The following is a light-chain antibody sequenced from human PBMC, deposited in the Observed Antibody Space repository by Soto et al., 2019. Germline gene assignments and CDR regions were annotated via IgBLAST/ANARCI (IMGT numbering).Light chain of an antibody. CDR2: EVS. CDR1: SSDVGNYKY. Sequence: QSALTQPASVSGSPGQSITISCTGTSSDVGNYKYVSWYQQHPGKVPKLMIYEVSNRPSGVSNRFSGPKSGNTASLTISGLQAEDEADYYCSSYTSTSTVFGTGTKLTVL. CDR3: SSYTSTSTV. V-gene: IGLV2-14*01. J-gene: IGLJ1*01.